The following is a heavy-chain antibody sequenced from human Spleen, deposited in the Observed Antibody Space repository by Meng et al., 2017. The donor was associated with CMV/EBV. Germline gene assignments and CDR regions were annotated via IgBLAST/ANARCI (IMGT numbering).Heavy chain of an antibody. CDR2: MNPNSGNR. CDR3: VREGLDA. CDR1: GYTFASYD. Sequence: ASVKVSCKASGYTFASYDINWVRQASGQGREWLGYMNPNSGNRAYAQKFQGRFTITTNIAISTAYMELTSLKSEDTAVYYCVREGLDAWGQGTLVTVSS. J-gene: IGHJ5*02. V-gene: IGHV1-8*01.